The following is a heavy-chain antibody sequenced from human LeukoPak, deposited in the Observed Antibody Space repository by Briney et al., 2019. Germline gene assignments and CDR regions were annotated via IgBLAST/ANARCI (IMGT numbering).Heavy chain of an antibody. J-gene: IGHJ4*02. CDR2: IWYDGSNK. CDR1: GFTFSSYG. Sequence: GRSLRLACAASGFTFSSYGMHWVRQAPRKGLEWVAVIWYDGSNKYYADSVKGRFTISRDNSKNTLYLQMNSLRAEDTAVYYCAKPDGSSGQGPFDYWGQGTLVTVSS. CDR3: AKPDGSSGQGPFDY. D-gene: IGHD3-22*01. V-gene: IGHV3-33*06.